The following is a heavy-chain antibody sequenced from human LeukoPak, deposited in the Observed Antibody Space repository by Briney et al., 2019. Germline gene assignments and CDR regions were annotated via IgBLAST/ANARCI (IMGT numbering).Heavy chain of an antibody. V-gene: IGHV1-18*01. Sequence: ASVKVSCKASGYTFSSYGISWVRQAPGQGLEWMGWVSAYADDTNYVQKFQGRVTMTTDTSTSTAYMELRSLRSDDTAVYYCARDPLYCSSTSCPLTENYYYYYVDVWGKGTTVTVSS. D-gene: IGHD2-2*01. J-gene: IGHJ6*03. CDR2: VSAYADDT. CDR1: GYTFSSYG. CDR3: ARDPLYCSSTSCPLTENYYYYYVDV.